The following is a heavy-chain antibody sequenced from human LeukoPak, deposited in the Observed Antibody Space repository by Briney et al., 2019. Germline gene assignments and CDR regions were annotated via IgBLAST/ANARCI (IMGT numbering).Heavy chain of an antibody. CDR3: ARHYDY. J-gene: IGHJ4*02. CDR1: GDSISTSTYY. Sequence: SETLSLTCTVSGDSISTSTYYWGWIRQPPGKGLEWIGSINYSGSTYYNPSLKSRVTISVDTSKNQFSLKLSSVTAADTAVYYCARHYDYWGQGTLVTVSS. CDR2: INYSGST. V-gene: IGHV4-39*01.